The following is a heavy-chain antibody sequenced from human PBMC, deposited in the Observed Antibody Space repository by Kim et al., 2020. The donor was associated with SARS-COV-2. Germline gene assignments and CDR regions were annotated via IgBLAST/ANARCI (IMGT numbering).Heavy chain of an antibody. Sequence: ASVKVSCKVSGYTLTELSMHWVRQAPGKGLEWMGGFDPEDGETIYAQKFQGRVTMTEDTSTDTAYMELSSLRSEDTAVYYCATDLGLSGSPLGDYWGQGTLVTVSS. CDR1: GYTLTELS. CDR2: FDPEDGET. J-gene: IGHJ4*02. CDR3: ATDLGLSGSPLGDY. V-gene: IGHV1-24*01. D-gene: IGHD1-26*01.